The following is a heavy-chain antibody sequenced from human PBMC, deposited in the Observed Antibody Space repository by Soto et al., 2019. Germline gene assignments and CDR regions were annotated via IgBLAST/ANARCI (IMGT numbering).Heavy chain of an antibody. J-gene: IGHJ4*02. CDR1: GLTFNNAW. V-gene: IGHV3-15*01. Sequence: PGGSLRLSCVASGLTFNNAWMNWVRQAPGKGLEWVCRIRSRSDGGTTDYAAPVKGRFTISRDDSKNMVDLRMSSLKTEDTAIYYCTTYSGAAFEYWGQGAMVTVSS. CDR3: TTYSGAAFEY. D-gene: IGHD1-26*01. CDR2: IRSRSDGGTT.